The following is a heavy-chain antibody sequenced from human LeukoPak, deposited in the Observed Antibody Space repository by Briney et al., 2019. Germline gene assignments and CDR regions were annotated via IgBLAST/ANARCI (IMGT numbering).Heavy chain of an antibody. CDR3: PKGGDSSGYLVYFQH. D-gene: IGHD3-22*01. CDR1: GFTFDDYA. CDR2: INWNSGSI. J-gene: IGHJ1*01. V-gene: IGHV3-9*01. Sequence: GGSLRLSCAASGFTFDDYAMHWVRQAPGKGLEWVSGINWNSGSIGYADSVKGRFTISRDNSKNTLYLQMNSLRAEDTAVYYCPKGGDSSGYLVYFQHWGQGTLVTVSS.